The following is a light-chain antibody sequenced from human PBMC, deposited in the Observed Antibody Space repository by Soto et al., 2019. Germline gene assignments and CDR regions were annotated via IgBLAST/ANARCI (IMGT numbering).Light chain of an antibody. J-gene: IGKJ4*01. CDR2: DAS. Sequence: DIQMTQSPSTLSASVGDTVTITCRASQNIFTWLAWYQHKPGKAPKLLMYDASILESGVTSRFSGSGSGTQFTLTISSLQSDDFGTYYCQQYNTHSFGGGTKVEIK. CDR3: QQYNTHS. V-gene: IGKV1-5*01. CDR1: QNIFTW.